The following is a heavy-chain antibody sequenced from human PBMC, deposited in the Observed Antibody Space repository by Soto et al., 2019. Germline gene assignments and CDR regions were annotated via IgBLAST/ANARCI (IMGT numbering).Heavy chain of an antibody. D-gene: IGHD6-19*01. CDR3: ARGLRIAVAGIPRTGINDY. CDR1: GGSFSGYY. Sequence: PSETLSLTCAVYGGSFSGYYWSWIRQPPRKGPGWIGEINQSGSTNYNPSLKSRVTISVDTSKNQFSLKLSSVTAADTAVYYCARGLRIAVAGIPRTGINDYWGQGTLVTVSS. V-gene: IGHV4-34*01. CDR2: INQSGST. J-gene: IGHJ4*02.